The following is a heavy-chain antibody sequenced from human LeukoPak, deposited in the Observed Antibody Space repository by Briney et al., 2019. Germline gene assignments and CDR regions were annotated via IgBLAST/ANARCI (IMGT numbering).Heavy chain of an antibody. CDR3: AKDSGYSYGPGLDS. J-gene: IGHJ4*02. CDR2: MLSDESNK. CDR1: SFTFSTYN. Sequence: GGSLTLSCAASSFTFSTYNMHWVRQAPGKGLEWVALMLSDESNKYHADSVKGRFTISRDHSKNALFLQMDSLRDEDRAVYYCAKDSGYSYGPGLDSWGQGTLVPLSS. D-gene: IGHD5-18*01. V-gene: IGHV3-30*02.